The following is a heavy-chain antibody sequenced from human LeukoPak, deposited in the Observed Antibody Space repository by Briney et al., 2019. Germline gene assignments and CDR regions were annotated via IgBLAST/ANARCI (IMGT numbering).Heavy chain of an antibody. CDR3: ARDRVPVVVGNWFDP. D-gene: IGHD2-21*01. CDR1: GFTFSSYG. Sequence: GGSLRLSCAASGFTFSSYGMHWVRQAPGKGLEWVAVIWYDGSNKYYADSVKGRFTISRDNSKNTLYLQMNSLRAEDTAVYYCARDRVPVVVGNWFDPWGQGTLVTVSS. J-gene: IGHJ5*02. V-gene: IGHV3-33*01. CDR2: IWYDGSNK.